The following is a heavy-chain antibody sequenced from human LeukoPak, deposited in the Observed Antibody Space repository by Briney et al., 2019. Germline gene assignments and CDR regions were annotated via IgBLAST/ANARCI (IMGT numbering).Heavy chain of an antibody. D-gene: IGHD2/OR15-2a*01. CDR2: INHNGNVN. CDR3: ARGGGLDSSTYRPFDY. CDR1: GFTFSSYW. V-gene: IGHV3-7*03. J-gene: IGHJ4*02. Sequence: GGSLRLSCAASGFTFSSYWMNWARQAPGKGLEWVASINHNGNVNYYVDSVKGRFTISRDNAKDSLYLQMSNLRAEDTAVYFCARGGGLDSSTYRPFDYWGQGALVTVSS.